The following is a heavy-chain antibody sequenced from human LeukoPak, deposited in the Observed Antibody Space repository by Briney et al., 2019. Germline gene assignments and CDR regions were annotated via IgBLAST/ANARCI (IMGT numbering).Heavy chain of an antibody. Sequence: GGSLRLSCAASGFTFSSYSMNWVRQAPGKGLEWVSSISSSSSYIYSADSVKGRFTISRDNSKNTLYLQMNSLRAEDTAVYYCAKESNFWSGSPNWFDPWGQGTLVTVSS. CDR3: AKESNFWSGSPNWFDP. D-gene: IGHD3-3*01. CDR1: GFTFSSYS. CDR2: ISSSSSYI. J-gene: IGHJ5*02. V-gene: IGHV3-21*04.